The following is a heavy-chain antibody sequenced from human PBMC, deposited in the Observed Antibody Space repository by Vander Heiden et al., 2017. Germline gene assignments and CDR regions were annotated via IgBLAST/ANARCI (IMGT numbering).Heavy chain of an antibody. Sequence: EWVSSITGSSSRIFYADSVKGRFTISRDNANNSLFLQMNSLRAEDTAIYYCARAPYSSGWYYFDYWGQGTLVTVSS. CDR2: ITGSSSRI. J-gene: IGHJ4*02. V-gene: IGHV3-21*01. D-gene: IGHD6-13*01. CDR3: ARAPYSSGWYYFDY.